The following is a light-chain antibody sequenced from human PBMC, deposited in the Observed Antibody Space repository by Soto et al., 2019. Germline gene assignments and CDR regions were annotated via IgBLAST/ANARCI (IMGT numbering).Light chain of an antibody. CDR2: GAS. V-gene: IGKV3-20*01. CDR3: QQYGSRAT. J-gene: IGKJ1*01. Sequence: EIVMKQSPATLSVSPRERASLSCRASQSVSSSYLAWYQQKPGQAPRLLIYGASSRATGIPDRFSGSGSGTDFTLTISRLEPEDFAVYYCQQYGSRATFGQGTKVDIK. CDR1: QSVSSSY.